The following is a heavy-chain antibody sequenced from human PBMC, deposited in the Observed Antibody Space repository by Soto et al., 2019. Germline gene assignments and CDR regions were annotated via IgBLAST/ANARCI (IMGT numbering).Heavy chain of an antibody. Sequence: SVKVSCKASGGTFSSYAISWVRQAPGQGLEWMGGIIPIFGTANYAQKFQGRVTITADESTSTAYMELSSLRSEDTAVYYCARARDIVVVPAAHAEYFQHWGQGTLVTVSS. V-gene: IGHV1-69*13. J-gene: IGHJ1*01. CDR2: IIPIFGTA. D-gene: IGHD2-2*01. CDR3: ARARDIVVVPAAHAEYFQH. CDR1: GGTFSSYA.